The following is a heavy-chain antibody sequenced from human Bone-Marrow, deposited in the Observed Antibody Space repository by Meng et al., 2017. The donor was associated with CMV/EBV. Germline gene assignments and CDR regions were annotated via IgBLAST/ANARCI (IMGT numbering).Heavy chain of an antibody. Sequence: ASVKVSCKASGYTFTGYYMHWVRQAPGQGLEWMGWINPNSGGTNYAQKFQGSVTMTRDTSISTAYMELSRLRSDDTAVYYCAREGGSGSYGLNWFDPWGQGPLVTVSS. CDR3: AREGGSGSYGLNWFDP. D-gene: IGHD1-26*01. CDR1: GYTFTGYY. CDR2: INPNSGGT. J-gene: IGHJ5*02. V-gene: IGHV1-2*02.